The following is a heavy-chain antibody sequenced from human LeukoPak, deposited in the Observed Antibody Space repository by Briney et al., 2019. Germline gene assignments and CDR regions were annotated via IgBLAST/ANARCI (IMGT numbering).Heavy chain of an antibody. CDR1: GFTFSSYG. D-gene: IGHD4-17*01. CDR3: TTLNYGDYGPTDY. V-gene: IGHV3-30*02. CDR2: IRYDGSNK. J-gene: IGHJ4*02. Sequence: LPGGSLRLSCAASGFTFSSYGMHWVRQAPGKGLEWVAFIRYDGSNKYYADSVKGRFTISRDNSKNTLYLQMNSLKTEDTAVYYCTTLNYGDYGPTDYWGQGILVTVSS.